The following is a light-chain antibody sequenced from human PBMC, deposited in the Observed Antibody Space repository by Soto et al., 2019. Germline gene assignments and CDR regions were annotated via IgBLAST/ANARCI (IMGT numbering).Light chain of an antibody. V-gene: IGLV2-14*01. Sequence: QSDLTQPASVSASPGQSITISCTGASSDIVGYNYVSWYQQYPGRAPTLIIYEVSHRPSGVSHRFSGSKSGNTASLTISGVQAEDEADYYCSSYTSSRAYVFGIGTKLTVL. CDR1: SSDIVGYNY. CDR2: EVS. J-gene: IGLJ1*01. CDR3: SSYTSSRAYV.